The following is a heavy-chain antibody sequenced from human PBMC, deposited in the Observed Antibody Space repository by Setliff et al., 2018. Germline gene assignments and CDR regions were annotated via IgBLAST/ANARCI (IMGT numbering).Heavy chain of an antibody. CDR2: IKHSGST. CDR3: ARGFAAEYSSGWGKWYYYYYMDV. CDR1: GFTFSGYY. D-gene: IGHD6-19*01. Sequence: ESLKISCAASGFTFSGYYMQWVRQAPGKGLEWIGEIKHSGSTKYNPSLKSRVTISGDTSKKQLSLKLSSVTAADTAVYYCARGFAAEYSSGWGKWYYYYYMDVWGKGTTVTVS. J-gene: IGHJ6*03. V-gene: IGHV4-34*01.